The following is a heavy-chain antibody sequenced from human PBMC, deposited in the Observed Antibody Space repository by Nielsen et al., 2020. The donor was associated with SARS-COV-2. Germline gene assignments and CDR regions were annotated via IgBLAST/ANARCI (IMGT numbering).Heavy chain of an antibody. CDR1: GFTFSSYA. CDR2: ISYDGSRQ. CDR3: ARDRGWVLYDAVDM. D-gene: IGHD3-10*01. J-gene: IGHJ3*02. V-gene: IGHV3-30*04. Sequence: GESLKISCAASGFTFSSYAIQWVRQAPGKGLEWVALISYDGSRQYYADSVKGRFTISRDNSKNTLYLQISSLRAEDTAMYHCARDRGWVLYDAVDMWGQGTMVTVSS.